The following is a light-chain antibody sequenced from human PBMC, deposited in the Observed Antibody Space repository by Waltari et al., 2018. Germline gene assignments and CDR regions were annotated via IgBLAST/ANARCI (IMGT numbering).Light chain of an antibody. J-gene: IGKJ1*01. Sequence: EVVMTQSPPTLSVSPGGRATLSCRASRSISINLVWYQQRPGQAPRLLIYGASTRATDIPARFSGSGSGTEFTLTISSLQSEDAAVYYCQQFNDWPRTFGQGTKVEVK. CDR1: RSISIN. V-gene: IGKV3-15*01. CDR3: QQFNDWPRT. CDR2: GAS.